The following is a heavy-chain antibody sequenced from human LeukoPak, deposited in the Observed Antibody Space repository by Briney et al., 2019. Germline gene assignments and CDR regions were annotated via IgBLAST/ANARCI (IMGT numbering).Heavy chain of an antibody. CDR3: ARVILGAVAAPVDY. CDR2: IYSRGGST. V-gene: IGHV3-23*01. Sequence: GGSLRLSCAASGFTFSGYALIWFGQAPGKGLEWVSLIYSRGGSTYYADSVKGRFTISRDNSKTTLSLQMNSLRTEDTAVYYCARVILGAVAAPVDYWGQGTLVTVSS. CDR1: GFTFSGYA. J-gene: IGHJ4*02. D-gene: IGHD6-19*01.